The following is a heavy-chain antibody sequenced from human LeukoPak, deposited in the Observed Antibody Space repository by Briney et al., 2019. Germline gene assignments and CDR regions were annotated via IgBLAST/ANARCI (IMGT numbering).Heavy chain of an antibody. CDR1: GGSISSYY. CDR2: NYTSGST. CDR3: ARHDSLGSWFDP. V-gene: IGHV4-4*09. D-gene: IGHD1-26*01. J-gene: IGHJ5*02. Sequence: TSETLSLTCTVSGGSISSYYWSWIRQPPGKGLEWIGYNYTSGSTNYNPSLKSRVTISVDTSKNQLSLKLSSVTAADTAVYYCARHDSLGSWFDPWGQGTLVTVSS.